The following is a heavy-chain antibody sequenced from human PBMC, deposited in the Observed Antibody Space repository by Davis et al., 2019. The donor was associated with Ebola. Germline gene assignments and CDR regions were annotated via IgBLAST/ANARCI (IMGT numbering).Heavy chain of an antibody. CDR2: ISGSGGST. V-gene: IGHV3-23*01. Sequence: GESLKISCVASGFTFSSYAMSWVRQAPGKGLEWVSAISGSGGSTYYADSAKGRFTISRDNSKNTLYLQMNSLRAEDAAVYYCASLSLIGIYWGQGTLVTVSS. D-gene: IGHD3-16*01. J-gene: IGHJ4*02. CDR1: GFTFSSYA. CDR3: ASLSLIGIY.